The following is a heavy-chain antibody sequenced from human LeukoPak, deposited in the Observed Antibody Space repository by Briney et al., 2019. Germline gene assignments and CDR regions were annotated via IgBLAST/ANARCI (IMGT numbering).Heavy chain of an antibody. CDR1: GFTFSSHA. J-gene: IGHJ4*02. CDR3: VKDYQVGDSPAFGDY. CDR2: LIENGATT. V-gene: IGHV3-23*01. D-gene: IGHD1-26*01. Sequence: GGSLRLSCAASGFTFSSHAMSWVRRAPGKGLEWVSGLIENGATTYYADSVKGRFTISRDNSRNTMYLQMNSLRVEDTAVYYCVKDYQVGDSPAFGDYWGQGTLVTISS.